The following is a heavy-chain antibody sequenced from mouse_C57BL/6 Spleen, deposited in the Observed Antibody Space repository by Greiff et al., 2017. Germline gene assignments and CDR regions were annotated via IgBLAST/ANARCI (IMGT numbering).Heavy chain of an antibody. CDR3: ARRDPYGYYFDY. V-gene: IGHV1-53*01. Sequence: QVQLQQPGTELVKPGASVTLSCTASGYTFTSYWMHWVKQRPGQGLEWIGNINPSNGGTNYNEKFKSKATLTVNKSSSTAYMQLSSLTAEDSAVYYCARRDPYGYYFDYWGQGTTLTVSS. CDR1: GYTFTSYW. J-gene: IGHJ2*01. CDR2: INPSNGGT. D-gene: IGHD1-1*01.